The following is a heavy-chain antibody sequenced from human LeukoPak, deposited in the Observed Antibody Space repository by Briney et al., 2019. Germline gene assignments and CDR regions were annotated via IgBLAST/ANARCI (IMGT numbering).Heavy chain of an antibody. Sequence: SETLSLTCAVYGGSFGNYDWTWIRQPPGKGLEWIGEIHHSGRTNYNPSLKSRITISADTSKKQFSLRLSSVTAADTAVYYCARGRSRVTIFGVALNWLDSWGQGNLVTVSS. CDR2: IHHSGRT. V-gene: IGHV4-34*01. CDR1: GGSFGNYD. D-gene: IGHD3-3*01. J-gene: IGHJ5*01. CDR3: ARGRSRVTIFGVALNWLDS.